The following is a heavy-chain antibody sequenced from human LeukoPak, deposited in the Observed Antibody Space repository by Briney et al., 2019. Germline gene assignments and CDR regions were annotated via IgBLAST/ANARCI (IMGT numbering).Heavy chain of an antibody. CDR3: ATRESSMARSH. V-gene: IGHV3-7*01. Sequence: GGSLRLSCAASGLIFSDYWMNWVRQVPAKGLAWVANINEDGSAQDYVDSVRGRFAISRDNAKTSLYLQMNSLRVEDTAIYYCATRESSMARSHWGHGTLVTVSS. CDR1: GLIFSDYW. J-gene: IGHJ4*01. CDR2: INEDGSAQ. D-gene: IGHD3-10*01.